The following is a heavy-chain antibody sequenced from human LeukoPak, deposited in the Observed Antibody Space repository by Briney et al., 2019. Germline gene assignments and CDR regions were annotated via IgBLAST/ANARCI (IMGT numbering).Heavy chain of an antibody. CDR2: IYYSGST. CDR3: ARVGRGSGTYQSYYFDY. Sequence: SETLSLTCTVSGGSISSYYWSWIRQPPGKGLEVIGYIYYSGSTNYNPSLKSRATISLDTSKNQFSLKLPSVTAADTAVSYCARVGRGSGTYQSYYFDYWGQGTLVTVSS. V-gene: IGHV4-59*01. D-gene: IGHD3-10*01. J-gene: IGHJ4*02. CDR1: GGSISSYY.